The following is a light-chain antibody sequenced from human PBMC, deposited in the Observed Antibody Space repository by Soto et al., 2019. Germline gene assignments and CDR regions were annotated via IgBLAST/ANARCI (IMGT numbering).Light chain of an antibody. J-gene: IGLJ2*01. V-gene: IGLV1-44*01. Sequence: QSVLTQPPSTSGTPGQRVTSSCSGSGSNIGSYTVNWYQQVPGTAPKLLIYSNNQRPSGVPDRFSASKSGTSVSLAITGLQSDDEADYYCAAWDDRLNGVVFGGGTKLTVL. CDR2: SNN. CDR3: AAWDDRLNGVV. CDR1: GSNIGSYT.